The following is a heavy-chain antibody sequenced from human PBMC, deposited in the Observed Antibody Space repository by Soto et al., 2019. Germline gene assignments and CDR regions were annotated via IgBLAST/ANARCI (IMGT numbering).Heavy chain of an antibody. D-gene: IGHD2-2*01. V-gene: IGHV2-5*01. CDR2: IYWNDDK. CDR1: GFSLSTSGVG. Sequence: GPTLVNPTQTLTLTCTFSGFSLSTSGVGVGWIRQPPGKALEWLALIYWNDDKRYSPSLKSRLTITKDTSKNQVVLTMTNMDPVDTATYYCAHSLLYCSSTSCYYWFDPWGQGTLVTVSS. CDR3: AHSLLYCSSTSCYYWFDP. J-gene: IGHJ5*02.